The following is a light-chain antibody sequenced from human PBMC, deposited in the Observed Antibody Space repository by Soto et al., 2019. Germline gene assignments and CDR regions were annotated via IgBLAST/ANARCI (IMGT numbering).Light chain of an antibody. CDR3: SSYAGKGV. CDR1: SSDVGDYNY. J-gene: IGLJ2*01. V-gene: IGLV2-8*01. Sequence: QLVLTQPPSASGSPGQSVTIYCTGTSSDVGDYNYVSWYQQHPGKAPKLMIYEVNKRPSGVPDRFSGSKSGNTASLTVSGLQTEDEADYYCSSYAGKGVFGGGTKVTVL. CDR2: EVN.